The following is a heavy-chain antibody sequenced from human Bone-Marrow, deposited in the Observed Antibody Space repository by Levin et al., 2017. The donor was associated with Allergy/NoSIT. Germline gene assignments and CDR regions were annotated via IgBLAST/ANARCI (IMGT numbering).Heavy chain of an antibody. D-gene: IGHD3-22*01. Sequence: ASVKVSCKASGYTFTGYYMHWVRQAPGQGLEWMGWINPNSGGTNYAQKFQGRVTMTRDTSISTAYMELSRLRSDDTAVYYCARAYYYDRGGLGYWGQGTLVTVSS. CDR1: GYTFTGYY. CDR2: INPNSGGT. CDR3: ARAYYYDRGGLGY. V-gene: IGHV1-2*02. J-gene: IGHJ4*02.